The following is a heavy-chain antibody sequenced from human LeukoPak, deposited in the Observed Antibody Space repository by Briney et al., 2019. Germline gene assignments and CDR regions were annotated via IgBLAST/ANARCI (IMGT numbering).Heavy chain of an antibody. V-gene: IGHV4-59*01. CDR3: ARGLNNRKSGRRFDVFEI. CDR2: IYDSGSP. CDR1: DGSISSYY. D-gene: IGHD3-3*01. J-gene: IGHJ3*02. Sequence: SETLSLTCTVSDGSISSYYWSWVRQPPGKGLQWIGYIYDSGSPNYNPSLKSRVTISVDTSKNQFSLRLSSVTAADTAVYYCARGLNNRKSGRRFDVFEIWGQGTMVTVSS.